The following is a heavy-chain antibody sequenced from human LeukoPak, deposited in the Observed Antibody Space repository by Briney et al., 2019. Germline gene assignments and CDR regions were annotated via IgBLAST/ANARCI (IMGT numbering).Heavy chain of an antibody. J-gene: IGHJ6*03. Sequence: SETLSLTCTVSGGSISTYYWSWLRQPPGKGTEWIGYIYYTGSTGYNPSLKTRVTISVTTSKNQFFLRLSSETSADKAVYCCARTGSTYYYYMDLWGKGTTVTVSS. CDR2: IYYTGST. CDR1: GGSISTYY. V-gene: IGHV4-59*01. CDR3: ARTGSTYYYYMDL. D-gene: IGHD3-9*01.